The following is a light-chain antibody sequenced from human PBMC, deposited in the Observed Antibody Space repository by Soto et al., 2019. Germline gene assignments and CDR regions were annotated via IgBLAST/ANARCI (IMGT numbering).Light chain of an antibody. CDR3: QQYNNWPRT. V-gene: IGKV3-15*01. J-gene: IGKJ1*01. CDR2: GIS. Sequence: TQSPATLSLSPGQRATLSCRASENVRTFVDWYQQKPGQAPRLLVSGISTRATGISARFSGSGSGTEFTLTISSLHSEDFGVYYCQQYNNWPRTFGQGTKVDIK. CDR1: ENVRTF.